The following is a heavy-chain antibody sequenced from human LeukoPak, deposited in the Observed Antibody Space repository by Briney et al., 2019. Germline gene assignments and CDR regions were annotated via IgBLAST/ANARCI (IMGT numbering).Heavy chain of an antibody. CDR3: ARDIVVVPAAWEYFDY. Sequence: ASVKVSCKASGYTFTSYGISWVRQAPGQGLEWMGWISAYNGNTNYAQKLQGRVTMTTDTSTSTAYMELRSLRSDDTVVYYCARDIVVVPAAWEYFDYWGQGTLVTVYS. CDR2: ISAYNGNT. J-gene: IGHJ4*02. D-gene: IGHD2-2*01. V-gene: IGHV1-18*01. CDR1: GYTFTSYG.